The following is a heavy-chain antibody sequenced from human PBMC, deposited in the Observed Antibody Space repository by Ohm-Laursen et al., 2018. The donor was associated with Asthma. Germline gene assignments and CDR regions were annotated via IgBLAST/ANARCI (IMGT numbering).Heavy chain of an antibody. CDR1: GASFSTYY. D-gene: IGHD4-11*01. CDR2: IYSTGST. J-gene: IGHJ5*02. CDR3: ARAKNSTVTNHLCFWFDP. V-gene: IGHV4-59*12. Sequence: SDTLSLTCTLSGASFSTYYWGWIRQPPGKGLEWIGYIYSTGSTNYNPSLESRVTISVDTSKNQFSLKLSSVTAADTAVYYCARAKNSTVTNHLCFWFDPWGQGTLVTVSS.